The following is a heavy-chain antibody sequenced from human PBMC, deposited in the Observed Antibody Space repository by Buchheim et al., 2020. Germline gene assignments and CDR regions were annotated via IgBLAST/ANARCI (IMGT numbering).Heavy chain of an antibody. V-gene: IGHV4-31*03. J-gene: IGHJ5*02. D-gene: IGHD3-3*01. CDR2: IYYSGST. Sequence: QVQLQESGPGLVKPSQTLSLTCTVSGGSISSGGYYWSWIRQHPGKGLEWIGYIYYSGSTYYNPSLKSRVNISVDTSKNQFSLKLSAVTAADTAVYYCARGSLSEQGWADFWSGYYTLNWFDPWGQGTL. CDR1: GGSISSGGYY. CDR3: ARGSLSEQGWADFWSGYYTLNWFDP.